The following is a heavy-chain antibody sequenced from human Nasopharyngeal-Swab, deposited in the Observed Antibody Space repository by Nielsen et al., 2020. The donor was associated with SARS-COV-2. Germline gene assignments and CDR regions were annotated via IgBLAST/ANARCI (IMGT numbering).Heavy chain of an antibody. D-gene: IGHD5-24*01. CDR1: GGSFNGFY. J-gene: IGHJ6*02. V-gene: IGHV4-34*01. CDR2: INHNERT. Sequence: SETLSLTCSVSGGSFNGFYWNWIRQPPGKGLEWIGEINHNERTNYNPSLKSRIAMLVDTSNNQVSLKVSSVGAGDTAVYYCARAGRVGDAYTGLDVWGQGTTVTVSS. CDR3: ARAGRVGDAYTGLDV.